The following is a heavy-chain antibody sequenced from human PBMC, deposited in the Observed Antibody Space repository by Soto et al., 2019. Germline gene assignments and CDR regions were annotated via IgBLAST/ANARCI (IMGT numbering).Heavy chain of an antibody. CDR1: GGSISSYY. Sequence: SETLSLTCTVSGGSISSYYWSWIRQPPGKGLEWIGYIYYSGSTNYNPSLKSRVTISVDTSKNQFSLKLSSVTAADTAVYYCARFRSGADTAMVLRPNWFDPWGQGTLVTVSS. D-gene: IGHD5-18*01. CDR3: ARFRSGADTAMVLRPNWFDP. CDR2: IYYSGST. V-gene: IGHV4-59*01. J-gene: IGHJ5*02.